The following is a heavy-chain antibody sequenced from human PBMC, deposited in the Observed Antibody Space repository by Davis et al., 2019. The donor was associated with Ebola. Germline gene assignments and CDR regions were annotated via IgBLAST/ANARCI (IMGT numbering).Heavy chain of an antibody. J-gene: IGHJ3*02. V-gene: IGHV1-18*01. CDR2: ISVYNGNT. CDR3: ARTSIVGTTTTASDI. CDR1: SYAFGSYG. Sequence: ASVKVSCKASSYAFGSYGINWVRQAPGQGLEWMGWISVYNGNTNYAQILQGRVTMTTDTSTGTAYMELRSLRSDDTAVYFCARTSIVGTTTTASDIWGQGTKVTVSS. D-gene: IGHD1-26*01.